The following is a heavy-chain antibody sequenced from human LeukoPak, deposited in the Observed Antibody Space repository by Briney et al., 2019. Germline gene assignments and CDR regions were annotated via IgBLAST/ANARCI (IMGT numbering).Heavy chain of an antibody. CDR2: IKSKTDGGTT. CDR3: TTAFVRGLLGAFDI. Sequence: GGSLRLSCAASGFTFSNAWMSWVRQAPGKGLEWVGRIKSKTDGGTTDYAAPVKGRFTISRDDSKNTLYLQMNSLKTEDTAVYYCTTAFVRGLLGAFDIWGQGTMVTVSS. J-gene: IGHJ3*02. D-gene: IGHD1-26*01. V-gene: IGHV3-15*01. CDR1: GFTFSNAW.